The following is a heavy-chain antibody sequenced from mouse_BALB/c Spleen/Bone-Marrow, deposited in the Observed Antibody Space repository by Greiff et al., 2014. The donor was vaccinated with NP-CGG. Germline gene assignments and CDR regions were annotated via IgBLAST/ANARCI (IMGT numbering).Heavy chain of an antibody. J-gene: IGHJ4*01. Sequence: ESGPGLVKPSQSLSLTCSVTGYSITSGYYWNWIRQFPGNKLEWMGYISYDGSNNYNPSLKSRISITRDTSKNQFFLKLNSVTTEDTATYYCAYYYYAMDYWGQGTSVTVSS. V-gene: IGHV3-6*02. CDR1: GYSITSGYY. CDR2: ISYDGSN. CDR3: AYYYYAMDY.